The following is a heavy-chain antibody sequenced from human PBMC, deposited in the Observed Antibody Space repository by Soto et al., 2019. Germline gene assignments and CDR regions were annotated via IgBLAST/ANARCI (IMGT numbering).Heavy chain of an antibody. CDR2: FDGSGGIT. V-gene: IGHV3-23*01. J-gene: IGHJ5*02. D-gene: IGHD3-10*01. CDR1: GFTFGTTD. Sequence: QLLQSGGGLVQPGGSLTLSCAASGFTFGTTDMSWVRQAPGEGLEWVSTFDGSGGITYYADSVKGRFTISRDNSRNTVYLQMNSLRGDDTALYYCVKNSGGFNTWGQGALVTVSS. CDR3: VKNSGGFNT.